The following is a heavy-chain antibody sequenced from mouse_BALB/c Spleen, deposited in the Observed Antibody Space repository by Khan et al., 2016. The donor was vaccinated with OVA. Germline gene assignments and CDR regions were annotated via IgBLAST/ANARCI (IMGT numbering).Heavy chain of an antibody. J-gene: IGHJ4*01. CDR3: ASYGSKCNCARDY. Sequence: VQLQQSGPELVKPGASVKMSCKASGYTFSNYVMHWVKQKPGQGLEWIGDINPYNDGSKYNEKFKGKATLTSDKSSSTAYMELSSLTSEDSAVYTCASYGSKCNCARDYWVQGTSGTVSS. CDR1: GYTFSNYV. D-gene: IGHD1-1*01. CDR2: INPYNDGS. V-gene: IGHV1S136*01.